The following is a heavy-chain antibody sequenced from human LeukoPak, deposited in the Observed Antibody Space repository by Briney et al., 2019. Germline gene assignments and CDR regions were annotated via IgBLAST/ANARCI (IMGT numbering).Heavy chain of an antibody. CDR3: ARDGIAPDY. CDR2: IYHSGST. D-gene: IGHD6-13*01. CDR1: GYSISSGYY. V-gene: IGHV4-38-2*02. J-gene: IGHJ4*02. Sequence: SETLSLTCAVSGYSISSGYYWGWIRQPPGKGLEWIGSIYHSGSTYYNPSLKSRVTISVDTSKNQFSLKLSSVTAADTAVYYCARDGIAPDYWGQGTLVTVSS.